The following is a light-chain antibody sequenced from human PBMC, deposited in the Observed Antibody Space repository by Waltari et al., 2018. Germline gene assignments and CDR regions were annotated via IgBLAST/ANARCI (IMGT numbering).Light chain of an antibody. J-gene: IGKJ1*01. CDR3: QQYYSTLRT. V-gene: IGKV4-1*01. Sequence: DIGMTQSPDPLAVSLGERATINCKSSQSVLYSSNNKNYLAWYQQKPGQPPKLLIYWASTRESGVPDRFSGSGSGTDFTLTISSLQAEDVAVYYCQQYYSTLRTFGQGTKVEIK. CDR2: WAS. CDR1: QSVLYSSNNKNY.